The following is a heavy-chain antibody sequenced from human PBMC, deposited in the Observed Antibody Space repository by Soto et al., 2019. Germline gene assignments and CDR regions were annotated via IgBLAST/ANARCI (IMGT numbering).Heavy chain of an antibody. CDR1: GFTFINYA. J-gene: IGHJ4*02. D-gene: IGHD4-17*01. CDR3: ARDQVKGTMTIL. CDR2: ISYDGSNK. Sequence: GGSLRLSCTASGFTFINYAMHWVRQAPGKGLEWVAVISYDGSNKYYADSVKGRFTISRDNSKNTMYLQMNSLSAEDTAVYHCARDQVKGTMTILWGQGTLVTVSS. V-gene: IGHV3-30-3*01.